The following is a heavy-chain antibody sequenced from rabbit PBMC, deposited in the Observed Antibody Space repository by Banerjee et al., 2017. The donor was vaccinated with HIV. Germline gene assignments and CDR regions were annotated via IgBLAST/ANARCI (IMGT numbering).Heavy chain of an antibody. CDR2: IYHADGST. Sequence: EESGGGLVQPEGSLKLSCKASGFDLTNNTMCWVRQAPGKGPEWIASIYHADGSTYYTSWAKGRFTISKASSTTVTLQMTSLTDADTAAYFCARGGDGFHYFNLWGQGTLVTVS. V-gene: IGHV1S47*01. CDR3: ARGGDGFHYFNL. CDR1: GFDLTNNT. D-gene: IGHD3-1*01. J-gene: IGHJ4*01.